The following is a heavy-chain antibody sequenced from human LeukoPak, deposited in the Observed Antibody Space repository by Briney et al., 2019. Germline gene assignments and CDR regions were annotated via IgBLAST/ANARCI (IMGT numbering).Heavy chain of an antibody. CDR2: IIPILGIA. V-gene: IGHV1-69*04. D-gene: IGHD4-23*01. CDR1: GGTFSSYA. Sequence: SVKVSCKASGGTFSSYAISWVRQAPGQGLEWMGRIIPILGIANYAQKFQGRVTITADKSTSTAYMERSSLRSEDTAVYYCAGNGGNPRDDIWGQGTMVTVSS. J-gene: IGHJ3*02. CDR3: AGNGGNPRDDI.